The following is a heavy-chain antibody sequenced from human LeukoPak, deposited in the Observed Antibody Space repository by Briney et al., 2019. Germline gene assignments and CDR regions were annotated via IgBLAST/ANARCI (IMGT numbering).Heavy chain of an antibody. CDR3: ARDGPYYYDSSGYYPRGSGFDY. Sequence: GGSLRLSCAASGFTFSSYAMHWVRQAPGKGLEWVAVISYDGSNKYYADSVKGRFTISRDNAKNSLYLQMNSLRAEDTAVYYCARDGPYYYDSSGYYPRGSGFDYWGQGTLVTVSS. D-gene: IGHD3-22*01. V-gene: IGHV3-30*04. J-gene: IGHJ4*02. CDR1: GFTFSSYA. CDR2: ISYDGSNK.